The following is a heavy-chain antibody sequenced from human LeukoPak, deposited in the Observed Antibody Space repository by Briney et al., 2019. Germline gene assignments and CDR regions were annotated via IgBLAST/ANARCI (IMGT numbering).Heavy chain of an antibody. CDR2: ISGSGGST. CDR1: GFTFSSYD. V-gene: IGHV3-23*01. Sequence: GGSLRLSCAASGFTFSSYDMSWDRQAPGKGLEWVSVISGSGGSTYYADSVKGRFTISRDNSKNTLYLQMNSLRAEDTAVYYCAKGKSGGVNYGMDVWGQGTTVTVSS. CDR3: AKGKSGGVNYGMDV. D-gene: IGHD1-26*01. J-gene: IGHJ6*02.